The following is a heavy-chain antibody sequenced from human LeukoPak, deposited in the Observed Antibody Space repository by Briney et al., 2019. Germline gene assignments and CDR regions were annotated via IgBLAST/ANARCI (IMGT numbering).Heavy chain of an antibody. CDR1: GCTFTSYF. CDR3: ARGAEYYYDSSGYTLFFDY. Sequence: ASVKVSCKASGCTFTSYFLHWVRQAPGQGLEWLGIINPSGGTTAYAQKFQARLVMTRDTSTSTVYMELSSLRSEDTAVYYCARGAEYYYDSSGYTLFFDYWGQGTLVTVSS. J-gene: IGHJ4*02. CDR2: INPSGGTT. V-gene: IGHV1-46*01. D-gene: IGHD3-22*01.